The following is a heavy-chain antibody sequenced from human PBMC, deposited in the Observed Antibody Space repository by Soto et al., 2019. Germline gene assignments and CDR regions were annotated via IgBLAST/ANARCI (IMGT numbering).Heavy chain of an antibody. CDR3: GKGGSNWFYLDF. J-gene: IGHJ4*02. D-gene: IGHD6-13*01. V-gene: IGHV3-30*18. CDR1: GFTFSSYG. CDR2: ISYDGSNK. Sequence: QVQLVESGGGVVQPGRSLRLSCAASGFTFSSYGMHWVRQAPGKGLEWVAAISYDGSNKYYADSVKGRFTISRDNSKSTLYLQMNSRRAEDAAVYYCGKGGSNWFYLDFWGQGTLVTVSS.